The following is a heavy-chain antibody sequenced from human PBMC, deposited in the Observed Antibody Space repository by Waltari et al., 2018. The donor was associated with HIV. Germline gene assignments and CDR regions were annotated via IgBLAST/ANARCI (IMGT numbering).Heavy chain of an antibody. CDR3: VRYPKTSWGELDY. CDR1: GFVFSSYS. J-gene: IGHJ4*02. Sequence: EVQLVESGGGLVQPEESLRLSCAASGFVFSSYSMNWVRQAPGEGLEWISVISSSGSTRYYADFLKGRFTVSRDNAENSLYLKMNSLRDEDTAVYYCVRYPKTSWGELDYWGQGTLVAVSS. V-gene: IGHV3-48*02. D-gene: IGHD3-16*01. CDR2: ISSSGSTR.